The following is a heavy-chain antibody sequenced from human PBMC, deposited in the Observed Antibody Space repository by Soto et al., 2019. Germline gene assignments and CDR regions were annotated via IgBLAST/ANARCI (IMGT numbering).Heavy chain of an antibody. CDR1: GFTFSSYW. D-gene: IGHD5-12*01. CDR3: ARESRRDGYNRGY. V-gene: IGHV3-7*01. CDR2: IKQDGSEK. J-gene: IGHJ4*02. Sequence: GGSLRLSCAASGFTFSSYWMSWVRQAPGKGLEWVANIKQDGSEKYYVDSVKGRFTISRDKTKNSLYLQMNSLRAEDTAVYYCARESRRDGYNRGYWGQGTLVTVSS.